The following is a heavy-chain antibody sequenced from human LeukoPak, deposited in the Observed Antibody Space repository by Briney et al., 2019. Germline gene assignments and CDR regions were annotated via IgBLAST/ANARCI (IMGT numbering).Heavy chain of an antibody. CDR1: GYSFNSYW. D-gene: IGHD6-19*01. J-gene: IGHJ4*02. V-gene: IGHV5-51*01. Sequence: GESLKISXKGSGYSFNSYWIGWVRQMPGKGLEWKGIIYPGDSDTRYSPSFQGQVTISADKSISTAYLQWSSLKASDIAMYYCARRSSGWTLGYWGQGTLVTVSS. CDR3: ARRSSGWTLGY. CDR2: IYPGDSDT.